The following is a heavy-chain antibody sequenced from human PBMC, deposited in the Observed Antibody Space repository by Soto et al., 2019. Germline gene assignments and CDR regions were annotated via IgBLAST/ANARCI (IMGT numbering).Heavy chain of an antibody. CDR3: AKEVEITNKYGMDV. V-gene: IGHV6-1*01. D-gene: IGHD1-1*01. Sequence: SQTLSLTCAISGDSVSSNSALWNWIRQSPSRGLEWLGRTYYRSKWYNDYAVSVKSRITITPDTSKNQFSLQLNSVSPEDTAVYYCAKEVEITNKYGMDVWGQGTAVTVSS. J-gene: IGHJ6*02. CDR2: TYYRSKWYN. CDR1: GDSVSSNSAL.